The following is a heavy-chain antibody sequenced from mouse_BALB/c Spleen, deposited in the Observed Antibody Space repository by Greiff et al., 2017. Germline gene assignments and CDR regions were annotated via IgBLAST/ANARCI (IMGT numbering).Heavy chain of an antibody. CDR2: ISSGGSYT. J-gene: IGHJ2*01. D-gene: IGHD2-1*01. V-gene: IGHV5-9-4*01. CDR1: GFTFSSYA. Sequence: EVQVVESGGGLVKPGGSLKLSCAASGFTFSSYAMSWVRQSPEKRLEWVAEISSGGSYTYYPDTVTGRFTISRDNAKNTLYLEMSSLRSEDTAMYYCARNGNYGNYGYWGQGTTLTVSS. CDR3: ARNGNYGNYGY.